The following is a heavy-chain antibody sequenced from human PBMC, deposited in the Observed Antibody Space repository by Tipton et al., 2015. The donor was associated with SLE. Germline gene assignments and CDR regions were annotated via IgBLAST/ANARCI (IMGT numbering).Heavy chain of an antibody. CDR3: ARGRLYGSRNYYFDY. D-gene: IGHD3-10*01. CDR2: IHNTGRT. CDR1: GGSISSYY. V-gene: IGHV4-59*01. Sequence: LRLSCTVSGGSISSYYWNWVRQPPGKGLEWIGYIHNTGRTNYNPSLKSRVAMSVDTSKNQFSLKVNSVNVADTAVYYCARGRLYGSRNYYFDYWGQGTLLTVSS. J-gene: IGHJ4*02.